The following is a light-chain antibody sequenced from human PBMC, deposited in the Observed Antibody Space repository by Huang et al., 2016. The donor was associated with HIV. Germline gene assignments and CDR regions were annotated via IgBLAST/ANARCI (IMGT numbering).Light chain of an antibody. CDR2: AAS. J-gene: IGKJ2*01. CDR3: QETYSIPYT. CDR1: QGISSY. V-gene: IGKV1-39*01. Sequence: DIQMTQSPSSLSASVGDRVTITCRASQGISSYLNWYQQKPGKAPKLLIDAASTLQSGVPSRFSGSGSGTDFTLTISSLQPADSATYYCQETYSIPYTFGQGTKLEIK.